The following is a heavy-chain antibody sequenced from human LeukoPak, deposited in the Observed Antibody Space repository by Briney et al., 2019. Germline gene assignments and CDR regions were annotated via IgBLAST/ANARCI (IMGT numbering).Heavy chain of an antibody. D-gene: IGHD5-24*01. Sequence: ASVKVSCKASGFTFTDYYLHWLRQAPGQGLEWLGWVNPNNGDTDYAQKFQGRVTMTRDTSIGTAYMALSRLTSDDTAVYYCARKQRLTGATKIAFDIWGQGTMLTVSS. V-gene: IGHV1-2*02. CDR1: GFTFTDYY. CDR3: ARKQRLTGATKIAFDI. J-gene: IGHJ3*02. CDR2: VNPNNGDT.